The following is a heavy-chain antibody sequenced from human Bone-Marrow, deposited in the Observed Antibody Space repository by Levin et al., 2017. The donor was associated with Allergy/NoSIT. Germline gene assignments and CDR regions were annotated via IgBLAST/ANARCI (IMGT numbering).Heavy chain of an antibody. CDR1: GFTFNGYW. J-gene: IGHJ4*02. Sequence: LSLTCAASGFTFNGYWMHWVRQAPGKGLVWVSRVNNDGSSTNYADSVKGRFTISRDNAKNTVYLQMSSLRAEDTAVYYCVRDLGYSSTLWQKYFDYWGQGNLVTVSS. D-gene: IGHD6-13*01. V-gene: IGHV3-74*01. CDR2: VNNDGSST. CDR3: VRDLGYSSTLWQKYFDY.